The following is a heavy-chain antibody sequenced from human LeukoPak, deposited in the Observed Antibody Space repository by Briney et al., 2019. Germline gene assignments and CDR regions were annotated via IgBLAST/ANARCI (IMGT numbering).Heavy chain of an antibody. CDR1: GGTFSSYA. J-gene: IGHJ4*02. D-gene: IGHD5-24*01. CDR2: IIPIFGTA. CDR3: TRDRGWLQFESDY. Sequence: SVKVSCKASGGTFSSYAISWVRQAPGQGLEWMGGIIPIFGTANYAQKFHGRVTITADESTSTAYMELSSLRSEDTAVYYCTRDRGWLQFESDYWGQGTLVTVSS. V-gene: IGHV1-69*13.